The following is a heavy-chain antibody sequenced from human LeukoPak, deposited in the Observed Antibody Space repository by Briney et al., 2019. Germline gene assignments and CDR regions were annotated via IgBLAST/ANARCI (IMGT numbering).Heavy chain of an antibody. D-gene: IGHD6-6*01. J-gene: IGHJ4*02. Sequence: GESLKISCKGSGYSFTNSWIGWVRQMPGKGLEWMGIIYPGDPDTRYSPSFQGQVTISADKSISTAYLQWSSLKASDTAMYYCARLSAARSFDYWGQGTLVTVSS. CDR1: GYSFTNSW. CDR3: ARLSAARSFDY. V-gene: IGHV5-51*01. CDR2: IYPGDPDT.